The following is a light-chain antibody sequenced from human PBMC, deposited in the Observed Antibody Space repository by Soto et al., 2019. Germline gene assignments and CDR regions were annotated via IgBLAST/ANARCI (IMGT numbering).Light chain of an antibody. CDR3: QQYGSSPLT. J-gene: IGKJ4*01. CDR1: QSVSSSY. CDR2: GAS. Sequence: EIVLTQSPGTLSLSPGERVTLSCRASQSVSSSYLAWYQQKPGQAPRLLIYGASSRANGIQDRFSGSGSGTDFTLTISRLEPEDFAVYYCQQYGSSPLTFGGGTKVE. V-gene: IGKV3-20*01.